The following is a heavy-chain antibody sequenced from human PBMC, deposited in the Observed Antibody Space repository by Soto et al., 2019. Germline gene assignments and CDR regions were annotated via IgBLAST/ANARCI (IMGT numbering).Heavy chain of an antibody. Sequence: QVQLVQSGAEVKKPGSSVKVSCKASGGTFSSYAISWVRQAPGQGLEWMGGIIAIFGTANYAQKFQGRVTITADESTSTAYMELSSLRSEDTAVYYCAREDYSSSSGSQNWFDPWGQGTLVTVSS. J-gene: IGHJ5*02. CDR1: GGTFSSYA. D-gene: IGHD6-13*01. V-gene: IGHV1-69*01. CDR3: AREDYSSSSGSQNWFDP. CDR2: IIAIFGTA.